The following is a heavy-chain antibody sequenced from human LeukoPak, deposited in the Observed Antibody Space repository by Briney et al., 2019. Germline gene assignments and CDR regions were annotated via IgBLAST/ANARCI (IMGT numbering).Heavy chain of an antibody. CDR3: ARGVVPAAANWFDP. D-gene: IGHD2-2*01. V-gene: IGHV3-7*04. CDR2: IKQDGSEK. CDR1: GFTFSSYW. J-gene: IGHJ5*02. Sequence: PGGSLRLSCAASGFTFSSYWMSWVRQAPGKGLEWVANIKQDGSEKYYVDSVKGRFTISRDNAKNSLYLQMNSLRAEDTAVYYCARGVVPAAANWFDPWGQGTLVTVSS.